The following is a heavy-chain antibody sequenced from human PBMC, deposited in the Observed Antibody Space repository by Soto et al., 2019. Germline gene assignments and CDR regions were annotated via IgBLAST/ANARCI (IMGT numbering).Heavy chain of an antibody. Sequence: WASVKVSCKASGYTFTSYGISWVRQAPGQGLEWMGWISAYNGNTNYAQKLQGRVTMTTDTSTSTAYMELRSLRSDDTAVYYCARDQGILTGYDYFDYWGQGTLVTVSS. CDR1: GYTFTSYG. V-gene: IGHV1-18*04. CDR3: ARDQGILTGYDYFDY. D-gene: IGHD3-9*01. CDR2: ISAYNGNT. J-gene: IGHJ4*02.